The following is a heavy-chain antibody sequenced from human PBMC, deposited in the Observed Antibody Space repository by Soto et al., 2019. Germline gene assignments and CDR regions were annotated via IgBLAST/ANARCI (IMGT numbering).Heavy chain of an antibody. J-gene: IGHJ4*02. V-gene: IGHV4-34*01. CDR2: INHSGST. CDR3: ESSIGKSDPDY. Sequence: PSETLSLTCAVYGGSFSGYYWSWLRQPPGKGLEWIGEINHSGSTNYNPSLKSRVTISVDTSKNQFSLKLSSVTAADTAVYYCESSIGKSDPDYWGQGTLVTVSS. CDR1: GGSFSGYY.